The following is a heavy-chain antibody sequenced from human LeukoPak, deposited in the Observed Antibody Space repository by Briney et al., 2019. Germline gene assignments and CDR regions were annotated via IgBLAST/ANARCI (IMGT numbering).Heavy chain of an antibody. J-gene: IGHJ5*01. CDR1: GCTFSSYA. CDR2: ISGSGGST. V-gene: IGHV3-23*01. Sequence: PGGSLRLSCAASGCTFSSYAMSWVRQAPGKGLEWVSAISGSGGSTYYADSMKGRFTISRDNSKSTLYLQIYSLRAEDTAVYYCARDRSSIWSVCDSWGQGTLVTVSS. CDR3: ARDRSSIWSVCDS. D-gene: IGHD6-13*01.